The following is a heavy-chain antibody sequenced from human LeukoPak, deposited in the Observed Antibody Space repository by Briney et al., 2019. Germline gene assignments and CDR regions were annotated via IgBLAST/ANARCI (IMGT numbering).Heavy chain of an antibody. Sequence: GGSLRLSCAASGFPFSSYPMNWVRRAPGRGVEWVSSIISSSTYIYYADSEKGRFTISRDNAKNSLYLQMNSLKAEDTAVYYCARDRPRVITLGDAGGYWGQGTLVTVSA. J-gene: IGHJ4*02. CDR3: ARDRPRVITLGDAGGY. V-gene: IGHV3-21*01. CDR2: IISSSTYI. CDR1: GFPFSSYP. D-gene: IGHD3-16*01.